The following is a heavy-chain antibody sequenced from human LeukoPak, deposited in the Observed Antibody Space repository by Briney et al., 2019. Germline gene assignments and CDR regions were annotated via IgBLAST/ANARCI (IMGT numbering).Heavy chain of an antibody. Sequence: SETLSLTCTVSGGSISSYYWSWIRQPPGKGLEWIGYIYYSGSTNYNPSLKSRVTISVDTSKNQFSLKLSSVTAADTAVYYCARWVGATNFDYWGQGTLVTVSS. CDR1: GGSISSYY. CDR2: IYYSGST. V-gene: IGHV4-59*01. D-gene: IGHD1-26*01. J-gene: IGHJ4*02. CDR3: ARWVGATNFDY.